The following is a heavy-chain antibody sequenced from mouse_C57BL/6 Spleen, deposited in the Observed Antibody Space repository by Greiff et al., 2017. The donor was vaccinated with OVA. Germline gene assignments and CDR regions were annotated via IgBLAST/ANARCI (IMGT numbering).Heavy chain of an antibody. Sequence: QVQLQQPGAELVRPGTSVKLSCKASGYTFTSYWMHWVKQRPGQGLEWIGVIDPSDSYTNYNQKFKSKATLTVDTSSSTAYMQLSSLTSEDSAVYYCARRGSNYSYYFDYWGQGTTLTVSS. D-gene: IGHD2-5*01. CDR1: GYTFTSYW. J-gene: IGHJ2*01. CDR2: IDPSDSYT. CDR3: ARRGSNYSYYFDY. V-gene: IGHV1-59*01.